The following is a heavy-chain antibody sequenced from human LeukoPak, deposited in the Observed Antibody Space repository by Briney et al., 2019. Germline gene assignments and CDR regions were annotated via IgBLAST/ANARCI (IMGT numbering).Heavy chain of an antibody. Sequence: SETLSLTCTVTGGSISSYYWSWIRQPPGKGLEWIGYIYYSGGTNYNPSLKSRVTISVDTSKNQFSLKLRSVTAADTAVFYCVRGSTVTSFTYWGQGTLVTVSP. D-gene: IGHD4-17*01. CDR2: IYYSGGT. CDR3: VRGSTVTSFTY. CDR1: GGSISSYY. J-gene: IGHJ4*02. V-gene: IGHV4-59*01.